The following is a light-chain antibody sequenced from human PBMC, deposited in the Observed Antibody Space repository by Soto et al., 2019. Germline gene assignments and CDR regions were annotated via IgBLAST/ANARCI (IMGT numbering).Light chain of an antibody. J-gene: IGKJ5*01. CDR3: QQRSNWPPIT. CDR2: DAS. V-gene: IGKV3-11*01. Sequence: IVLPQSLAPLSLAPGVRAPLECRARQCVISYLAWYQQKLGQAPILLTYDASNRATGIPARFSGSGSGTDFTLTISSLEPEDFAVYYCQQRSNWPPITFGQGTRLEI. CDR1: QCVISY.